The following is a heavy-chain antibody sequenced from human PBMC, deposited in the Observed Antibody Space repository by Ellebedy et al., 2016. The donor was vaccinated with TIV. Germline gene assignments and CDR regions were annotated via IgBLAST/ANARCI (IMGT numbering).Heavy chain of an antibody. D-gene: IGHD2-15*01. J-gene: IGHJ5*02. CDR1: GYTFTTYY. Sequence: AASVKVSCKASGYTFTTYYMHWVRQAPGQGLEWMGIINPSGDSTSYAQKFQGRVTMTRGTSTSTFYMELSSLRSEDPAVYYCARHPIYCGGVSCYPNWFDPWGQGTLVIVSS. CDR3: ARHPIYCGGVSCYPNWFDP. CDR2: INPSGDST. V-gene: IGHV1-46*01.